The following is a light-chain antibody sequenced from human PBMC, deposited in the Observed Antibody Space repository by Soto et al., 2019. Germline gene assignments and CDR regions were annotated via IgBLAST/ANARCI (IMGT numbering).Light chain of an antibody. J-gene: IGLJ1*01. CDR1: SSDVGGYNY. V-gene: IGLV2-14*01. Sequence: QSVLSPPAPVSGSPGESFTISCTGTSSDVGGYNYVSWYQQHPGKAPKLMIYDVSNRPSGVSNRFSGSKSGNTASLTISGLQADDEADYYCSSYTSSSTVYVFGTGTKVTVL. CDR2: DVS. CDR3: SSYTSSSTVYV.